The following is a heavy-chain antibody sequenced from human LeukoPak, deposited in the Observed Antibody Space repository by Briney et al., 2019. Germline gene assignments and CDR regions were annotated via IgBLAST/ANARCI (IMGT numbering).Heavy chain of an antibody. CDR3: AKGQYSSSWIFDY. CDR2: ISGSGDST. V-gene: IGHV3-23*01. CDR1: AFTFSSYA. Sequence: GGSLRLSCAASAFTFSSYAMSWVRQAPGKGLEWVSAISGSGDSTYYADSVKGRLTISRDNSKNTLYLQMNSLRAEDTAVYYCAKGQYSSSWIFDYWGQGTLVTVSS. J-gene: IGHJ4*02. D-gene: IGHD6-13*01.